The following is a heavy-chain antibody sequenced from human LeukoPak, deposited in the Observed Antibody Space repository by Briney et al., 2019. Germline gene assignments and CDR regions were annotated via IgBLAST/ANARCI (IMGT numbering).Heavy chain of an antibody. Sequence: ASVKVSCKASGGTFSSYAISWVRQAPGQGLEWMGWMNPNSGNTGYAQKFQGRVTMTRNTSISTAYMELSSLRSEDTAVYYCARGKYYYEDLDYWGQGTLVTVSS. CDR1: GGTFSSYA. CDR2: MNPNSGNT. D-gene: IGHD3-22*01. J-gene: IGHJ4*02. V-gene: IGHV1-8*02. CDR3: ARGKYYYEDLDY.